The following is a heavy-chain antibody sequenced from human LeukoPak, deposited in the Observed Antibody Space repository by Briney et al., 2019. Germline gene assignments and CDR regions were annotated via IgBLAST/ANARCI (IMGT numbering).Heavy chain of an antibody. CDR1: GFTFSSYS. CDR2: ISSSSSTI. J-gene: IGHJ4*02. CDR3: ASSWGPDY. V-gene: IGHV3-48*01. Sequence: GGSLRPSCAASGFTFSSYSMNWVRQAPGKGLEWVSYISSSSSTIYYADSVKGRFTISRDNAKNSLYLQMNSLRAEDTAVYYCASSWGPDYWGQGTLVTVSS. D-gene: IGHD2-15*01.